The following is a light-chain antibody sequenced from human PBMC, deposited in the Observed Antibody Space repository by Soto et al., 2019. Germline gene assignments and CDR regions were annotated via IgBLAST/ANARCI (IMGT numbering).Light chain of an antibody. CDR2: EVS. V-gene: IGLV2-14*01. CDR3: SLYTTDSTYV. CDR1: NSDVGLYDF. J-gene: IGLJ1*01. Sequence: QSVLTQPASVSGTPGQSITISCTGSNSDVGLYDFVSWYQHHPGRAPKLIVSEVSHRPSGVPDRFSGSKSGNTASLTISGLQAEDEAEYYCSLYTTDSTYVFGTGTKVTVL.